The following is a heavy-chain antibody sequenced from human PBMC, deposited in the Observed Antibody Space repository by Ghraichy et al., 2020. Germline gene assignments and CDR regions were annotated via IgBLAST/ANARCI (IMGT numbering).Heavy chain of an antibody. CDR2: INHSGST. CDR1: GGSFSGYY. J-gene: IGHJ4*02. CDR3: ARGLPPTVRYFDY. Sequence: SETLSLTCAVYGGSFSGYYWSWIRQPPGKGLEWIGEINHSGSTNYNPSLKSRVTISVDTSKNQFSLKLSSVTAADTAVYYCARGLPPTVRYFDYWGQGTLVTVSS. V-gene: IGHV4-34*01. D-gene: IGHD4-17*01.